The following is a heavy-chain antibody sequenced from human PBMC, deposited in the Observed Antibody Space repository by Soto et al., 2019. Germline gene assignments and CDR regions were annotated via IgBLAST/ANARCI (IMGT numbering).Heavy chain of an antibody. CDR1: GFTVSSDS. CDR3: ARHYSAMGV. J-gene: IGHJ6*02. CDR2: IYSDNNT. V-gene: IGHV3-53*02. Sequence: EVQLVETGGDLIQPGGSLRLSCAASGFTVSSDSMTWVRQALGKGLKWISIIYSDNNTDYADSVKGRFSISRDTSKNILYLQMNSLRAEDTAEYYCARHYSAMGVWGQGTTVTVSS.